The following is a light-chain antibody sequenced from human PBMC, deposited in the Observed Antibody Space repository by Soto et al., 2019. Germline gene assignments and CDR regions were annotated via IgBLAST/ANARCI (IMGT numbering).Light chain of an antibody. CDR3: QQYNSYPST. V-gene: IGKV1-5*01. J-gene: IGKJ1*01. Sequence: DIQMTQSPSTLSASVGDRVVITCRASQNINKWLAWYQQKPGKAPKFLIYDASTLDTGVPSRFSGSGSGTEFTLTISSLQPDDFATYYCQQYNSYPSTFGQGTKVDIK. CDR2: DAS. CDR1: QNINKW.